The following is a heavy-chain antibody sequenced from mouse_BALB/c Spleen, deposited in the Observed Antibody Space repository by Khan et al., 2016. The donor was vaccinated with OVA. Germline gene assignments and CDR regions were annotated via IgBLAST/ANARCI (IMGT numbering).Heavy chain of an antibody. J-gene: IGHJ1*01. V-gene: IGHV3-5*02. D-gene: IGHD1-1*01. CDR3: ARDYGRLYWFFDV. CDR2: IYYSGTV. CDR1: GISITSGNYR. Sequence: EVELVESGPGLVKPSQTVSLTCTVTGISITSGNYRWSWIRQFPGNKLEWIGNIYYSGTVTYNTSLTSRTTITRDTSKNQFFLEMNSLTAEDTATYYCARDYGRLYWFFDVWGAGTTVTVSS.